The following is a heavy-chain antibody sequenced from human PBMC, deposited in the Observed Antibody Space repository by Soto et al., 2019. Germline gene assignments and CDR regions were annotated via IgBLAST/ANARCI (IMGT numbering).Heavy chain of an antibody. J-gene: IGHJ6*02. CDR2: IYPGDSDT. Sequence: GESLKISCKGSGYTFTNYWIGWVRQMPGKGPEWMGIIYPGDSDTRYNPSFQGQVTISADKSITTTYLQWSSLKASDTAIYYCAASIFYYGMDVWGQGTTVTVSS. CDR3: AASIFYYGMDV. V-gene: IGHV5-51*01. CDR1: GYTFTNYW.